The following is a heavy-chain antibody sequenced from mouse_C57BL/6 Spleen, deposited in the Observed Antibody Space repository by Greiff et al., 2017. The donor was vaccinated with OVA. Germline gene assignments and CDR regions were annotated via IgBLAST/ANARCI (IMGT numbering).Heavy chain of an antibody. CDR2: IDPENGDT. CDR3: TTHYYGSSYSWYFDV. Sequence: VQLKQSGAELVRPGASVKLSCTASGFNIKDDYMHWVKQRPEQGLEWIGWIDPENGDTEYASKFQGKATITADTSSNTAYLQLSSLTSEDTAVYYCTTHYYGSSYSWYFDVWGTGTTVTVSS. J-gene: IGHJ1*03. V-gene: IGHV14-4*01. D-gene: IGHD1-1*01. CDR1: GFNIKDDY.